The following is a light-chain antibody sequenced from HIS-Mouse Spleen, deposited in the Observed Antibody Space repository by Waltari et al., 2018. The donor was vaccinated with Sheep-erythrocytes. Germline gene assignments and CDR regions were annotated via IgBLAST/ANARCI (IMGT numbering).Light chain of an antibody. CDR1: SSDVGGYNY. Sequence: ITISCTGTSSDVGGYNYVSWYQQHPGKAPKLMIYDVSNRPSGVSNRFSGSKSGNTASLTISGLQAEDEADYYCSSYTSSSSYVFGTGTKVTVL. CDR2: DVS. CDR3: SSYTSSSSYV. J-gene: IGLJ1*01. V-gene: IGLV2-14*03.